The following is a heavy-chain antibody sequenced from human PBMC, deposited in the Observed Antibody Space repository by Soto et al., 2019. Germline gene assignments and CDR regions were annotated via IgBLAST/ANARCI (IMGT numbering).Heavy chain of an antibody. D-gene: IGHD3-10*01. CDR1: GGIFTASA. CDR3: AVGFKLDYYSLDV. J-gene: IGHJ6*02. Sequence: QAQLVQSGAEVRKPGSSVKVSCRSSGGIFTASAISWVRQAPGQGPEWMGGVIPMFGTANYPQRFQGRVTINADESTNTVYMQLSSLRSEDTAVYFCAVGFKLDYYSLDVWGQGTTVTVSS. V-gene: IGHV1-69*01. CDR2: VIPMFGTA.